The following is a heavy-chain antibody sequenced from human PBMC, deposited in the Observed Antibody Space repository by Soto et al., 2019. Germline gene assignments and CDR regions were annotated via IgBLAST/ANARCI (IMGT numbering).Heavy chain of an antibody. Sequence: PSETLSLTCTVSGGSISSGDYYWSWIRQPPGKGLAWIGYIYYSGSTYYNPSLKSRVTISVDTSKYQFALKLSSVTAADTAVYYCAQGGLGGMVRGVDYYYDGRDVWGQGTTDTGS. CDR3: AQGGLGGMVRGVDYYYDGRDV. CDR2: IYYSGST. D-gene: IGHD3-10*01. CDR1: GGSISSGDYY. J-gene: IGHJ6*02. V-gene: IGHV4-30-4*01.